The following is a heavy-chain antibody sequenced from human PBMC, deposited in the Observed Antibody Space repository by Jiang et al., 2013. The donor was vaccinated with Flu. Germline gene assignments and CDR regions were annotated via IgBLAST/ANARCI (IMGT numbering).Heavy chain of an antibody. J-gene: IGHJ6*02. V-gene: IGHV1-69*08. CDR3: ARSLAAGGTLEWGPRPKKYYYGMDV. CDR1: GGSFGSYS. Sequence: QSGSELKKPGSSVKVSCKASGGSFGSYSISWVRQAPGQGLEWMGRIIPMSETTTYAQGFQGRITISADRATTTVHMELSSLTSEDTAVYYCARSLAAGGTLEWGPRPKKYYYGMDVWGQGATVTVSS. D-gene: IGHD6-25*01. CDR2: IIPMSETT.